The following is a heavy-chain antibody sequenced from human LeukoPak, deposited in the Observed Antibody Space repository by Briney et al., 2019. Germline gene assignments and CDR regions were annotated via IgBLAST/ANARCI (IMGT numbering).Heavy chain of an antibody. V-gene: IGHV1-8*03. Sequence: GASVKVSCKTSGYTFTSYHINWVRQATGQGLEWMGWMNPYSGDRGYAQKFQGRVSITSDTSISTAYMELSSLRSDDTAVYFCARTTLLTASGYDYWGQGTLVTVSS. CDR3: ARTTLLTASGYDY. D-gene: IGHD2-21*02. CDR1: GYTFTSYH. CDR2: MNPYSGDR. J-gene: IGHJ4*02.